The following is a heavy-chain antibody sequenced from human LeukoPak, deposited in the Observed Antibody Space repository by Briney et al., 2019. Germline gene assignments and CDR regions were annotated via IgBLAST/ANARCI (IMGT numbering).Heavy chain of an antibody. CDR2: ITRDGST. Sequence: GGSLRLSCAASGFTFSSYAMSWVRQAPGKGLEWVSAITRDGSTFYADSAKGRFTISRDNSKNTLYLQMNSLRAEDTAVYYCAKDWLPQFDYWGQGTLVTVSS. D-gene: IGHD5-12*01. CDR1: GFTFSSYA. V-gene: IGHV3-23*01. J-gene: IGHJ4*02. CDR3: AKDWLPQFDY.